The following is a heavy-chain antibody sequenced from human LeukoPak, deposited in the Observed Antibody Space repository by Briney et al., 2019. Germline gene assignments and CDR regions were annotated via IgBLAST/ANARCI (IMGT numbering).Heavy chain of an antibody. CDR2: ISGSGRSS. CDR3: ATISEPTRAFDI. V-gene: IGHV3-23*01. CDR1: GFTFSNYA. Sequence: GGSLRLSCAASGFTFSNYAMSWVRQAPGKGLEWVSAISGSGRSSYYADSVKGRSTFSRDNSKNTLYLQMNSLRAEDTAVYYCATISEPTRAFDIWGQATMVTASS. D-gene: IGHD3-9*01. J-gene: IGHJ3*02.